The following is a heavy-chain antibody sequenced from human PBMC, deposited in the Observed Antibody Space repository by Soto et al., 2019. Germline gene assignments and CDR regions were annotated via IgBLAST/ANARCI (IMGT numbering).Heavy chain of an antibody. Sequence: PGGSLRLSCAASGFTFSSYWMHWVRQAPGKGLVWVSRINSDGSSTSYADSVKGRFTISRDNAKNTLYLQMNSLRAEDTAVYYCARGDFREDYMDVWGKGTTVTVSS. CDR3: ARGDFREDYMDV. V-gene: IGHV3-74*01. D-gene: IGHD3-3*01. CDR2: INSDGSST. J-gene: IGHJ6*03. CDR1: GFTFSSYW.